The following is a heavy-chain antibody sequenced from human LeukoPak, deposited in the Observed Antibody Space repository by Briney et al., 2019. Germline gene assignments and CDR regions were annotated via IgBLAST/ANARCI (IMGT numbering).Heavy chain of an antibody. CDR1: GGSFSGYY. D-gene: IGHD7-27*01. CDR2: INHSGST. V-gene: IGHV4-34*01. CDR3: ASLRTGYYYYYYGMDV. Sequence: SETLSLTCAVYGGSFSGYYWSWIRQPPGKGLEWIGEINHSGSTYYNPSLKSRVTISVDTSKNQFSLKLSSVTAADTAVYYCASLRTGYYYYYYGMDVWGQGTTVTVSS. J-gene: IGHJ6*02.